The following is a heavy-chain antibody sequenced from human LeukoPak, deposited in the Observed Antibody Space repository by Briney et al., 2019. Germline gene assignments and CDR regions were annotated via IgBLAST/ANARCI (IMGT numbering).Heavy chain of an antibody. CDR1: GDTLNNYA. CDR3: ASQYQLPTLAFDI. V-gene: IGHV1-69*13. CDR2: IIPIFGTA. Sequence: ASVKVSCKASGDTLNNYAFSWVRQAPGQGLEWMGGIIPIFGTANYAQKFQGRVTITADESTSTAYMELSSLRSEDTAVYYCASQYQLPTLAFDIWGQGTMVTVSS. D-gene: IGHD2-2*01. J-gene: IGHJ3*02.